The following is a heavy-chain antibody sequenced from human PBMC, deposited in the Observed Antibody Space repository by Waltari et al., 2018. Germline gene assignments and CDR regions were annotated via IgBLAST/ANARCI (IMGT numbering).Heavy chain of an antibody. V-gene: IGHV4-59*01. CDR3: ARDRARAFDY. CDR2: IYYSGAT. D-gene: IGHD3-10*01. CDR1: GGSISSYY. J-gene: IGHJ4*02. Sequence: QVQLQESGPGLVKPSETLSLTCTVSGGSISSYYWSWIRQPPGKGLEWIGYIYYSGATNYNPSLKGRVTISVDTSKNQFSLKLSSVTAADTAVYYCARDRARAFDYWGQGTLVTVSS.